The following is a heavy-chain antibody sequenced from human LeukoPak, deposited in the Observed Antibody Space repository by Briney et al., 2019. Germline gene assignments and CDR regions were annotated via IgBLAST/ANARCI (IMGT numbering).Heavy chain of an antibody. CDR2: ISVNNGNT. Sequence: ASVKVSCKASGYIFSKYAITWVRQAPGQGLEWMGWISVNNGNTKYAQKFQGRVTMTTDTSTSTAHMELRSLRSDDTAVYYCARVYTGTGTDSDAFDIWGQGTMVTASS. CDR3: ARVYTGTGTDSDAFDI. J-gene: IGHJ3*02. D-gene: IGHD6-13*01. CDR1: GYIFSKYA. V-gene: IGHV1-18*01.